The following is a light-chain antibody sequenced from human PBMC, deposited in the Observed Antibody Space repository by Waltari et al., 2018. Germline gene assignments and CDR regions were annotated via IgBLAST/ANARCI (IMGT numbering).Light chain of an antibody. V-gene: IGKV1-12*01. CDR2: AAS. J-gene: IGKJ2*03. CDR1: PGISSW. CDR3: QQGYNTPHS. Sequence: DIQMTQSPSSLSASVGDKVTITCRASPGISSWLAWYQQKPGKAPKLLIYAASSLQSGVPSRFSGSGSGTDYTLTISSLQPEDFATYYCQQGYNTPHSFGQGTKVEIK.